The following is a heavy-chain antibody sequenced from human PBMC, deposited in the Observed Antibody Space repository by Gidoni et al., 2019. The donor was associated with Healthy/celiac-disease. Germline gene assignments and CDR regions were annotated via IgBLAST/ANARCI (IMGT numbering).Heavy chain of an antibody. CDR2: IYYSGST. CDR3: AIIVDWSFDY. CDR1: GGPISSSSYY. D-gene: IGHD3-16*02. Sequence: QLQLQESGPGLVKPSETLSLTCTVSGGPISSSSYYWGWIRQPPGKGLEWLGSIYYSGSTYANPSLTSRVTISVDTSKNQFSLKLSSVTAADTAVYYCAIIVDWSFDYWGQGTLVTVSS. J-gene: IGHJ4*02. V-gene: IGHV4-39*07.